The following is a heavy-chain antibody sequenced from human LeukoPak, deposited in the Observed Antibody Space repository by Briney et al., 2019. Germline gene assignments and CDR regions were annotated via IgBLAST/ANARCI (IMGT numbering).Heavy chain of an antibody. Sequence: GGSLRLSCVASGFTFRTYNLNWVRQAPGKGLEWVSFISSGSNVMDYADSVGGRFTISGDDAKNSLYLQMSSLRVEDTAVYYCARDSFLTGVVYWGQGTLVTVSS. CDR2: ISSGSNVM. V-gene: IGHV3-48*01. CDR3: ARDSFLTGVVY. CDR1: GFTFRTYN. D-gene: IGHD3-9*01. J-gene: IGHJ4*02.